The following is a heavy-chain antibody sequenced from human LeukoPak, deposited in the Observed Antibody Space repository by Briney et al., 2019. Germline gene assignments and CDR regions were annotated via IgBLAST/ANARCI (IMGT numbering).Heavy chain of an antibody. V-gene: IGHV3-30*03. Sequence: SGRSLRLSCAASGFTFSSYGMHWVRQAPGKGLEWVSIISYDGTNKYYVDSVKGRFTISRDNSKNTLYLQMNSLRPEDTAVYYCAREGGYYHLDYWGQGTLVTVSS. CDR2: ISYDGTNK. D-gene: IGHD3-22*01. J-gene: IGHJ4*02. CDR1: GFTFSSYG. CDR3: AREGGYYHLDY.